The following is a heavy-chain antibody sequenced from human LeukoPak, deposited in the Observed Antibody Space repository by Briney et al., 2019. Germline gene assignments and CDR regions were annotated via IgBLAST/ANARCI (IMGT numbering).Heavy chain of an antibody. Sequence: SETLSLTCTVSGGSISSYYWSWIRQPPAKGLEWIGYIYYSGSTNYNPSLKSRVTISVGTSKNQFSLKLSSVTAADTAVYYCARDRGTYGDYIFDYWGQGTLVTVSS. V-gene: IGHV4-59*01. CDR3: ARDRGTYGDYIFDY. CDR1: GGSISSYY. D-gene: IGHD4-17*01. J-gene: IGHJ4*02. CDR2: IYYSGST.